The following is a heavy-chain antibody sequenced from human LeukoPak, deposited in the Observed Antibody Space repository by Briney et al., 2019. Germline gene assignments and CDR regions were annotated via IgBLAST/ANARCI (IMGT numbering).Heavy chain of an antibody. CDR1: GGSISSSSYY. Sequence: SETLSLTCTVSGGSISSSSYYWGWIRQPPGKGLEWIGSIYYSGSTYYNPSLKSRVTISVDTSKNQFSLKLSSVTAADTAVYYCATHYDFWNNWFDPWGQGTLVTVSS. CDR2: IYYSGST. J-gene: IGHJ5*02. CDR3: ATHYDFWNNWFDP. D-gene: IGHD3-3*01. V-gene: IGHV4-39*01.